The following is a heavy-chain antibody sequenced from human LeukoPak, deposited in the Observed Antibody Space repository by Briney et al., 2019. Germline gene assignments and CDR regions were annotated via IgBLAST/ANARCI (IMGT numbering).Heavy chain of an antibody. D-gene: IGHD3-22*01. Sequence: PSQTLSLTCTVSGGSISSYYWSWIRPPAGEWRELIERIYTSGRTNYNPSLNSRVTMSVDTSKNQFSLKLSSVTAADTAVYYCARSLEYYDSSGYYRGPFDYWGQGTLVTVSS. CDR2: IYTSGRT. J-gene: IGHJ4*02. CDR1: GGSISSYY. CDR3: ARSLEYYDSSGYYRGPFDY. V-gene: IGHV4-4*07.